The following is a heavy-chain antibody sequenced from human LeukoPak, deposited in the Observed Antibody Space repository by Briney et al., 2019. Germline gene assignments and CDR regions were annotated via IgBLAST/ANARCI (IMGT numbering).Heavy chain of an antibody. Sequence: ASVKVSCKASGYTLTGYYMHWVRQAPGQGLEWMGWINPNSGGTNYAQKFQGRVTMTRDTSISTAYVELSRLRSDDTAVYYCVGGVVVVPAATDYYYGMDVWGQGTTVTVSS. CDR2: INPNSGGT. CDR3: VGGVVVVPAATDYYYGMDV. D-gene: IGHD2-2*01. CDR1: GYTLTGYY. V-gene: IGHV1-2*02. J-gene: IGHJ6*02.